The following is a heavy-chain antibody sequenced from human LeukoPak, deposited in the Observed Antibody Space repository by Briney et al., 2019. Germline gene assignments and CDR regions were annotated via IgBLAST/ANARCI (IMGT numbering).Heavy chain of an antibody. J-gene: IGHJ3*02. D-gene: IGHD3-16*01. V-gene: IGHV3-33*05. Sequence: PGRSLRLSCAASGFTFSSFGMHWVRQAPGRGLEWVALILYDEKYYADSVKGRFTISRDNSKNTLYLQMDSLRAEDTAVYYCARVGWVLRYAFDIWGQGTMVTVSS. CDR3: ARVGWVLRYAFDI. CDR1: GFTFSSFG. CDR2: ILYDEK.